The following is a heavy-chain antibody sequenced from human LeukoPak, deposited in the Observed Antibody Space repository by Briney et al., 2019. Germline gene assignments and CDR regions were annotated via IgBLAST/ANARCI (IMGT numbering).Heavy chain of an antibody. CDR3: ARTGMGGNVWIDS. V-gene: IGHV1-8*01. J-gene: IGHJ5*01. Sequence: ASVKVSCKASGYTFTNYDINWVRQATGQGLEWMGWMNPNSGDTGYAEKFQGRVTMTGDTSTNTAYMELTSLTSDDTAIFYCARTGMGGNVWIDSWGQGTLVTVSS. CDR2: MNPNSGDT. D-gene: IGHD1-26*01. CDR1: GYTFTNYD.